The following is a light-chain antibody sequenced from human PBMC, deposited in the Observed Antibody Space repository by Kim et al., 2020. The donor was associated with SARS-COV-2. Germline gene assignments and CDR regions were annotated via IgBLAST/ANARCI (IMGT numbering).Light chain of an antibody. V-gene: IGLV3-10*01. CDR2: EDS. Sequence: SYELTQPPSVSVSPGQTARNTCSGDALPKKYAYWYQQKSGQAPVLVIYEDSKRPSGIPERFSGSSSGTMATLTISGAQVEDEADYYCYSTDSSGRVFGTG. CDR3: YSTDSSGRV. CDR1: ALPKKY. J-gene: IGLJ1*01.